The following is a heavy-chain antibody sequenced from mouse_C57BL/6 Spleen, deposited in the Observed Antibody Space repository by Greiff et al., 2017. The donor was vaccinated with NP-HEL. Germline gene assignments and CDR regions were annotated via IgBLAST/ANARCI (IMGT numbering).Heavy chain of an antibody. V-gene: IGHV1-15*01. J-gene: IGHJ4*01. CDR1: GYTFTDYE. D-gene: IGHD2-3*01. Sequence: QVQLKQSGAELVRPGASVTLSCKASGYTFTDYEMHWVKQTPVHGLEWIGAIDPETGGTAYNQKFKGKAILTADKSSSTAYMELRSLTSEDSAVYYCTRGVTTYYYAMDYWGQGTSVTVSS. CDR2: IDPETGGT. CDR3: TRGVTTYYYAMDY.